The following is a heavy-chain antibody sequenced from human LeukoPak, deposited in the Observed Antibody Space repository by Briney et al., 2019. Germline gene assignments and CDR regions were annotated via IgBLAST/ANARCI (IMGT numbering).Heavy chain of an antibody. CDR2: ISYDGSNK. Sequence: PGRSLRLSCAASGFTFSSYAMHWVRQAPGKGLEWVAVISYDGSNKYYADSVKGRFTISRDNSKNTLYLQMNSLRAEDTAVYYCARDRGIPRDLPWDFQHWGQGTLVTVSS. D-gene: IGHD3-10*01. CDR3: ARDRGIPRDLPWDFQH. V-gene: IGHV3-30-3*01. CDR1: GFTFSSYA. J-gene: IGHJ1*01.